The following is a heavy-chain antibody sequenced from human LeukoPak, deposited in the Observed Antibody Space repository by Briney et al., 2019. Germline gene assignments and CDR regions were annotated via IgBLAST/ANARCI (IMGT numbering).Heavy chain of an antibody. V-gene: IGHV4-38-2*02. J-gene: IGHJ3*02. CDR3: ARVSSPDAFDI. D-gene: IGHD6-13*01. CDR2: IYHSGST. CDR1: GYSITSPNY. Sequence: SETLSLTCTVSGYSITSPNYWGWIRQPPGKGLEWIGSIYHSGSTYYNSSLKSRVTISVDTSKNQFSLKLSSVTAADTAVYYCARVSSPDAFDIWGQGTMVTVSS.